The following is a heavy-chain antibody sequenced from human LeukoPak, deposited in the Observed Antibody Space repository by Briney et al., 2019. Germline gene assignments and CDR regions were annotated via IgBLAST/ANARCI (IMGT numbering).Heavy chain of an antibody. Sequence: SETLSLTCTVSGGSISSSSYYWGWIRQSPGKGLEWIGSIYYSGSTYYNPSLKSRVTISVDTSKNQFSLKLSSVTAADTAVYYCARHRWELPAYFDYWGQGTLVTVSS. CDR3: ARHRWELPAYFDY. CDR2: IYYSGST. V-gene: IGHV4-39*01. J-gene: IGHJ4*02. D-gene: IGHD1-26*01. CDR1: GGSISSSSYY.